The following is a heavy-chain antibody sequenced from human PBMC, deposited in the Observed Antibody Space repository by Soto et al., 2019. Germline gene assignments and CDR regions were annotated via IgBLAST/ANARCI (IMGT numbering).Heavy chain of an antibody. CDR3: TRNQVKADY. CDR2: RKGDGSEQ. V-gene: IGHV3-7*01. D-gene: IGHD3-22*01. Sequence: EVQLVESGGDLVQPGGSLRLSCVASGFALSSFWMTRVRQAPGKGLEWVAKRKGDGSEQNYVDSVRGRFTISRDNAKNSVYLQMNGLRVDDTAMYYCTRNQVKADYWGQGTLVTVSS. J-gene: IGHJ4*02. CDR1: GFALSSFW.